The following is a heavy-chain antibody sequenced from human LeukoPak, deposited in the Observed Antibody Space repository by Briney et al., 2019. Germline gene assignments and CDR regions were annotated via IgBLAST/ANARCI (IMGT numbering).Heavy chain of an antibody. CDR1: GFTVSSNY. V-gene: IGHV3-53*01. Sequence: GGSLGLSCAASGFTVSSNYMSWVRQAPGKGLEWVSVIYSGGSKYYADSVKGRFTISRDNSKNTLYLQMNSLRAEDTAVYYCAREVVRGVIDYWGQGTLVTVSS. D-gene: IGHD3-10*01. CDR2: IYSGGSK. CDR3: AREVVRGVIDY. J-gene: IGHJ4*02.